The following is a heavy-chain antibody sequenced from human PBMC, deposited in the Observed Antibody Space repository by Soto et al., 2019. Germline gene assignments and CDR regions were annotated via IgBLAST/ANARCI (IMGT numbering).Heavy chain of an antibody. J-gene: IGHJ1*01. CDR2: ISYSGST. V-gene: IGHV4-61*01. Sequence: PSETLSLTCTVSGGSVSSGNYYWSWIRQPPGNELEWIAYISYSGSTNYNPSLKSRVSISVDTSKNQFSLKLTSVTSADTDVYDCARGRTYYHDDTGPYYLEHWGQGTLVTVSS. CDR1: GGSVSSGNYY. D-gene: IGHD3-22*01. CDR3: ARGRTYYHDDTGPYYLEH.